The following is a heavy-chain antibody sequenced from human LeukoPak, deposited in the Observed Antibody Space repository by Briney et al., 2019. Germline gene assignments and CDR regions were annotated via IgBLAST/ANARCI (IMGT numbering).Heavy chain of an antibody. CDR3: AKAHSVSAPGCFDP. V-gene: IGHV3-23*01. J-gene: IGHJ5*02. CDR2: SGSGGGT. D-gene: IGHD5-18*01. Sequence: PGGSLRLSCAASGFIFGNYAVSWFRQAPGKGLEWVSGSGSGGGTYYANSVKGRFTISRDNSKNTLYLQMNSLRAEDTAIYYCAKAHSVSAPGCFDPWGQGTLVTVSS. CDR1: GFIFGNYA.